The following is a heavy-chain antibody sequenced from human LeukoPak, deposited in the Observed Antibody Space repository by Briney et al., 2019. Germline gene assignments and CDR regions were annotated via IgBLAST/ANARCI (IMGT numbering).Heavy chain of an antibody. CDR2: IIPISGTA. Sequence: SVKVSCKASGGTFSSYAISWVRQAPGQGLEWMGRIIPISGTANYAQKFQGRVTITTDESTSTAYMELSSLRSEDTAVYYCARERVVGATTSCDYWGQGTLVTVSS. J-gene: IGHJ4*02. CDR1: GGTFSSYA. V-gene: IGHV1-69*05. D-gene: IGHD1-26*01. CDR3: ARERVVGATTSCDY.